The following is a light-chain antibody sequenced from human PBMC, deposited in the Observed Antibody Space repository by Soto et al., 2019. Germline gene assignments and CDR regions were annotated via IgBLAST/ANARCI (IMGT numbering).Light chain of an antibody. CDR3: QQNNKWPPVT. Sequence: EVVKIQSPATVSVSPGEGVTLSCRASQTISNDLAWYQQKPGQAPRLLIYGASTRATGVPARFSGRGSGTEFTLTISSLQSEDFAFYYCQQNNKWPPVTFGGGTKVDIK. CDR2: GAS. J-gene: IGKJ4*01. V-gene: IGKV3-15*01. CDR1: QTISND.